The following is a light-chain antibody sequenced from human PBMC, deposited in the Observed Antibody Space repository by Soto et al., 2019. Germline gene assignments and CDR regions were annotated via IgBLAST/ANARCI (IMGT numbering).Light chain of an antibody. CDR3: QQCARSPWT. CDR2: GAS. CDR1: QSVSSFY. Sequence: EIVLTQSPGTLSLSPGERATLSCRASQSVSSFYLAWYPQKPGQSPRLLISGASSRAAGIPDRFSGGGSGTDFTLTISRLEPEDFAVYYCQQCARSPWTFGQGTKVEIK. J-gene: IGKJ1*01. V-gene: IGKV3-20*01.